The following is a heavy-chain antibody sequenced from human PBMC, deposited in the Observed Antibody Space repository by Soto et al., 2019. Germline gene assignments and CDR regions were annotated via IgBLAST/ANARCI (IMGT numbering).Heavy chain of an antibody. V-gene: IGHV3-21*01. CDR3: ARGRESYCSGGSCYNWFDP. D-gene: IGHD2-15*01. J-gene: IGHJ5*02. CDR2: ISSSSSYI. Sequence: GGSLRLSCAASGFTFSSYSMNWVRQAPGKGLEWVSSISSSSSYIYYADSVKGRFTISRDNAKNSLYLQMNSLRAEDTAVYYCARGRESYCSGGSCYNWFDPWGQGTLVTVSS. CDR1: GFTFSSYS.